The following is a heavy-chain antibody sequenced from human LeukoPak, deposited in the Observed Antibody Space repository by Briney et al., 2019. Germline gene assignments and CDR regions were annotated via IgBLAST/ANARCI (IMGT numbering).Heavy chain of an antibody. CDR2: INHSGST. CDR1: GGSFSGYY. J-gene: IGHJ1*01. D-gene: IGHD1-26*01. Sequence: SETLSLTCAVYGGSFSGYYWSWIRQRPGKGLEWIGEINHSGSTNYNPSLKSRVTISVDTSKNQFSLKLSSVTAADTAVYYCARGTGRLSGSYRQYFQHWGQGTLVTFSS. CDR3: ARGTGRLSGSYRQYFQH. V-gene: IGHV4-34*01.